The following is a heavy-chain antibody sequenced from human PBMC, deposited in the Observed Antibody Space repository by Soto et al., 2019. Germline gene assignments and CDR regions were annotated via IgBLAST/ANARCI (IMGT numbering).Heavy chain of an antibody. CDR2: IKEDGSET. V-gene: IGHV3-7*01. CDR3: ARALVNGGDY. Sequence: GSLRLSCAASGFTFSNYWMTWVRQAPGKGLEWVANIKEDGSETHYVDSVKGRFTISRDNAQNSLYLQMNSLRAEDTAVYYCARALVNGGDYWGQGSLVTVSS. CDR1: GFTFSNYW. J-gene: IGHJ4*02. D-gene: IGHD2-8*02.